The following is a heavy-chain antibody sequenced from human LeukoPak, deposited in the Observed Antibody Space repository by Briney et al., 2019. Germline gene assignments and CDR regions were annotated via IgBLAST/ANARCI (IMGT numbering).Heavy chain of an antibody. Sequence: GXXXVRQXPGXXLEWXXXXXXXXSNKYYADSVKGRFTISRDNSKNTLYLQMNSLRAEDTAVYYCARGWRVGVGYYGSGSYYYNYWGQGTLVTVSS. V-gene: IGHV3-33*01. J-gene: IGHJ4*02. CDR3: ARGWRVGVGYYGSGSYYYNY. D-gene: IGHD3-10*01. CDR1: G. CDR2: XXXXXSNK.